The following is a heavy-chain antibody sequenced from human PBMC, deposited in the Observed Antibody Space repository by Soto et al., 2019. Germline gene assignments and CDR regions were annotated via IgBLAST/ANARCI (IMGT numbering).Heavy chain of an antibody. CDR3: VRCYCSVGGCYTCWLFYL. V-gene: IGHV1-18*01. J-gene: IGHJ2*01. CDR1: GYTFMNYA. Sequence: QVQLVQSGAEVKEPGASVKLSCQASGYTFMNYAISWVRQAPGQGLEWMGWISPSTGDTDQAQNFQGRVTMTLETSTNTAKLELRTLRSYDSDVYYCVRCYCSVGGCYTCWLFYLCGRGPLVTASS. D-gene: IGHD2-15*01. CDR2: ISPSTGDT.